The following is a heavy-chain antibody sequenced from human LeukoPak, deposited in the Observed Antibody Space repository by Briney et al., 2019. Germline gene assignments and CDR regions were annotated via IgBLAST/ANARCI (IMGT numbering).Heavy chain of an antibody. CDR3: AKNLIHLWCFDY. Sequence: GGSLRLSCAVPGFTFSTYLMHWVRQAPGRGLEWVALISYDGSNKYYADSVKGRFTISRDNSKNTLYLQMNSLGAEDTAVYYCAKNLIHLWCFDYWGHGTLVTVSS. D-gene: IGHD5-18*01. V-gene: IGHV3-30*04. CDR2: ISYDGSNK. CDR1: GFTFSTYL. J-gene: IGHJ4*01.